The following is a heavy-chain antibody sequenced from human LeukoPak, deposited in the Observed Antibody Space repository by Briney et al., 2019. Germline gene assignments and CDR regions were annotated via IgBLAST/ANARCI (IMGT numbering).Heavy chain of an antibody. CDR2: IIPILGIA. Sequence: SVKISCKASGGTFSSYAISWVRQAPGQGLEWMGRIIPILGIANYAQKFQGRVTITADKSTSTAYMELSSLRSEDTAVYYCARPRGGYSGYDYDYWGQGTLVTVSS. V-gene: IGHV1-69*04. D-gene: IGHD5-12*01. CDR1: GGTFSSYA. CDR3: ARPRGGYSGYDYDY. J-gene: IGHJ4*02.